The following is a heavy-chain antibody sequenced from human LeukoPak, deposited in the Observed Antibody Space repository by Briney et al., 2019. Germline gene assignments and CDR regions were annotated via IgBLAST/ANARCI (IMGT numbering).Heavy chain of an antibody. CDR3: ARDLNGGTYFDY. CDR1: GGTFSSYA. D-gene: IGHD2-15*01. V-gene: IGHV1-69*13. CDR2: IIPIFGTA. Sequence: VASVKVSCKASGGTFSSYAISWVRQAPGQGLEWMGGIIPIFGTANYAQKFQGRVTITADESTSTAYVELSSLRSEDTAVYYCARDLNGGTYFDYWGQGTLVTVSS. J-gene: IGHJ4*02.